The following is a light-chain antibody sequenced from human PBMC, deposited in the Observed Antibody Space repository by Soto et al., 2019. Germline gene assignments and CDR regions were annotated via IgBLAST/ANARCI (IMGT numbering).Light chain of an antibody. CDR1: SSDVGNYNL. CDR3: CSYASSSVA. J-gene: IGLJ2*01. Sequence: QPVLTQPASVSGSPGQSITISCTGTSSDVGNYNLVSWYQQHPGKAPKLMIYEGSKRPSGVSNRFSGSKSGNTASLTISGLQAEDEADYYCCSYASSSVAFGGGTQLTVL. CDR2: EGS. V-gene: IGLV2-23*01.